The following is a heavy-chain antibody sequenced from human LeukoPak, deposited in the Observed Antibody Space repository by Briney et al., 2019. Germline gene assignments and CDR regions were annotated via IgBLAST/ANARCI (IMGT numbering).Heavy chain of an antibody. CDR3: ARDPETLLRYFDWLPIFDY. D-gene: IGHD3-9*01. J-gene: IGHJ4*02. CDR1: GFTFSSYA. Sequence: PGGSLRLSCAASGFTFSSYAMSWVRQAPGKGLEWVSGISGSGDSTYYADSVKGRFTISRDNSKNTLDLQMNSLRAEDTAVYYCARDPETLLRYFDWLPIFDYWGQGTLVTVSS. CDR2: ISGSGDST. V-gene: IGHV3-23*01.